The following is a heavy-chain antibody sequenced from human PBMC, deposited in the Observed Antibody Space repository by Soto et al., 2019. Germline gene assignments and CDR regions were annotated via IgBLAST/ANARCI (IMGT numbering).Heavy chain of an antibody. CDR2: IYYSGST. V-gene: IGHV4-39*01. CDR3: SSTKGGLWFGELPPYYYYYGMDV. CDR1: GASISSSSYY. Sequence: PSATLSLTCTVAGASISSSSYYWGWIRQPPGKGLEWIGSIYYSGSTYYNPSLKSRVTISVDTSKNQFSLKLSSVTAADTAVYYCSSTKGGLWFGELPPYYYYYGMDVWGQGTTVTVSS. D-gene: IGHD3-10*01. J-gene: IGHJ6*02.